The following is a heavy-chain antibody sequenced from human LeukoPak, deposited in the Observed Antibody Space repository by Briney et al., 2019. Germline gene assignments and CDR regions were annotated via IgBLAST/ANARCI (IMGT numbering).Heavy chain of an antibody. CDR3: ARDLSKNYYYGSGSYYKREDYNWFDP. V-gene: IGHV1-18*01. D-gene: IGHD3-10*01. J-gene: IGHJ5*02. CDR1: GYTFTSYG. Sequence: ASVKVSCKASGYTFTSYGISWVRHSPGQALEWMGWISAYNCNTNYAQKLQGRVTMTTDTSTSTAYMELRSLRSDDTAVYYCARDLSKNYYYGSGSYYKREDYNWFDPWGQGTLVTVSS. CDR2: ISAYNCNT.